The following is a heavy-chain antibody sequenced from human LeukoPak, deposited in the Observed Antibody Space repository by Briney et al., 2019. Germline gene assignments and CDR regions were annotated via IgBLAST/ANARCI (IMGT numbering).Heavy chain of an antibody. CDR2: INHSGSS. D-gene: IGHD2-2*01. V-gene: IGHV4-34*09. CDR3: ARDGPDIVVVPAPYYGMDV. J-gene: IGHJ6*02. Sequence: SETLSLTCAVYGGSFSGYYWSWIRQPPGKGLEWIGDINHSGSSNYNPSLKSRVTISVDTSKNQFSLKLSSVTAADTAVYYCARDGPDIVVVPAPYYGMDVWGQGTTVTVSS. CDR1: GGSFSGYY.